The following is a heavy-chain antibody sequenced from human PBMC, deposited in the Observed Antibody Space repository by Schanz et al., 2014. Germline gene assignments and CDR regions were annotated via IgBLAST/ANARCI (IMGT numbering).Heavy chain of an antibody. CDR1: GYTFTSYY. D-gene: IGHD3-3*01. CDR3: ARGLRVRTTDFWSGLYYFDY. V-gene: IGHV1-46*01. CDR2: INPSGGST. J-gene: IGHJ4*02. Sequence: QVQLVQSGAEVKKPGASVKVSCKASGYTFTSYYMYWVRQAPGQGLEWMGVINPSGGSTIYAQKLKGRVTMTRDRSTSTVYMELSSLRSEDPAVYYCARGLRVRTTDFWSGLYYFDYWGQGTLVTVSS.